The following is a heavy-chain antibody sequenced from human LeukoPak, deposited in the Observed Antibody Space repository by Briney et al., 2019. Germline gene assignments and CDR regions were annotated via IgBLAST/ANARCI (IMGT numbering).Heavy chain of an antibody. CDR2: ISSDGSDK. J-gene: IGHJ4*02. Sequence: GKSLRLSCAASGFTFSSYGMHWVRQAPGKGLEWVAVISSDGSDKYYADSVKGRFTISRDNSKNTMYLQMNSLRDEDTAVYYCAKGSATTVVTIDYWGQGTLVTVSS. D-gene: IGHD4-23*01. V-gene: IGHV3-30*18. CDR1: GFTFSSYG. CDR3: AKGSATTVVTIDY.